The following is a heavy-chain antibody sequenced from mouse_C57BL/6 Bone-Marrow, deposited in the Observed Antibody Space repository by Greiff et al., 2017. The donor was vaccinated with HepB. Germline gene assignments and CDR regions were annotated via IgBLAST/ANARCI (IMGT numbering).Heavy chain of an antibody. CDR2: IYPRSGNT. D-gene: IGHD2-12*01. V-gene: IGHV1-81*01. CDR1: GYTFTSYG. J-gene: IGHJ3*01. Sequence: QVQLQQSGAELARPGASVKLSCKASGYTFTSYGISWVKQRTGQGLEWIGEIYPRSGNTYYNEKFKGKATLTADKSSSTAYMELRSLTSEDSAVYFCARSGDEPTTPFAYWGQGTLVTVSA. CDR3: ARSGDEPTTPFAY.